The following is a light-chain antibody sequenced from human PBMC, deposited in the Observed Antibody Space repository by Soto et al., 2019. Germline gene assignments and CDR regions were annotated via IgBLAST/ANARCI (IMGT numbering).Light chain of an antibody. V-gene: IGLV1-40*01. CDR2: GNS. CDR3: QSYDSSLSGFVV. Sequence: QSVLTQPPSVSGAPGQRVTISCTGSSSNIGAGYDVHWYQQLPGTAPKLLIYGNSNRPSGVPDRFSGSKSGTSASLAITGIQAEDEDDDYCQSYDSSLSGFVVFGGGTKLTVL. CDR1: SSNIGAGYD. J-gene: IGLJ2*01.